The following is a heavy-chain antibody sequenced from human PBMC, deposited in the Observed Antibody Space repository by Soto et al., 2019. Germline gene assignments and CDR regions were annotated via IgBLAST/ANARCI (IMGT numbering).Heavy chain of an antibody. D-gene: IGHD2-15*01. CDR2: IKPRTCST. Sequence: QVQLVQSGADVKKPGTSVKVSCKAAGYSFTNYCMYWVRQAPGQGLEWMGMIKPRTCSTRYAQKFQDRVPLTRDTSTTTVYMELSTLLSYDTAVYYWAIDVGLLTASWHYDLWGHGTLVTVSS. J-gene: IGHJ2*01. CDR1: GYSFTNYC. CDR3: AIDVGLLTASWHYDL. V-gene: IGHV1-46*01.